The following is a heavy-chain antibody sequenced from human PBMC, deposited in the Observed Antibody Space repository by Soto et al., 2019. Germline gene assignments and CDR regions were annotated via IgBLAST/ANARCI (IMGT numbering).Heavy chain of an antibody. J-gene: IGHJ4*02. CDR2: IYYSGST. V-gene: IGHV4-31*03. CDR3: AREGHQQLVHY. D-gene: IGHD6-13*01. Sequence: SETLSLTCTVSGGSISSGGYYWSWIRQHPGKGLEWIGYIYYSGSTYYNPSLKSRVTISVDTSKNQFSLKLSSVTAADTAVYYCAREGHQQLVHYWGQGTLVTVPQ. CDR1: GGSISSGGYY.